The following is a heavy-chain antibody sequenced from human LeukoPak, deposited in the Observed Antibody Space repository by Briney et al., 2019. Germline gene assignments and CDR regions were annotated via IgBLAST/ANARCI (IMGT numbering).Heavy chain of an antibody. V-gene: IGHV4-59*12. Sequence: SETLSLTCTVSGGSISTYFWSWIRQPPGKGLEWIGFMYYSGSSNYSPSLKSRVTISVDTSKSQFSLKLSSVTAADTAVYYCARDPRRDSSGYYDYWGQGTLVTVSS. CDR2: MYYSGSS. CDR3: ARDPRRDSSGYYDY. D-gene: IGHD3-22*01. CDR1: GGSISTYF. J-gene: IGHJ4*02.